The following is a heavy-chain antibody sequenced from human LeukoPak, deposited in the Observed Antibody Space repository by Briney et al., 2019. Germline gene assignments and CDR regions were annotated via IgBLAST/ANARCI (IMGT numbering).Heavy chain of an antibody. V-gene: IGHV3-66*01. CDR3: ASPSAEMVAINGWYFDV. CDR2: IYGGGST. J-gene: IGHJ2*01. D-gene: IGHD5-24*01. CDR1: GISVSSNY. Sequence: GGSLRHSCVATGISVSSNYMTWVRQAPGKGLYCASVIYGGGSTFYADSVNGRFTISRDSSQNTLLLQMNSLRAEDTAVYYCASPSAEMVAINGWYFDVWGRGTLVTVSS.